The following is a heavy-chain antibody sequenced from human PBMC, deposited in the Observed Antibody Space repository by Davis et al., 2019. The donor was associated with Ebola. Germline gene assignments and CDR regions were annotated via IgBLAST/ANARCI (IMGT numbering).Heavy chain of an antibody. J-gene: IGHJ6*02. Sequence: ASVKVSCKVAGYTLTELSMHWVRQAPGKGFEWLGCFDTEDGETIYAQKFQGRVTMTEDTSTDTAYMELSSLRAEDTAVYYCATGLSSIAARYDGRDVRGQGTTVTVSS. V-gene: IGHV1-24*01. CDR2: FDTEDGET. CDR3: ATGLSSIAARYDGRDV. D-gene: IGHD6-6*01. CDR1: GYTLTELS.